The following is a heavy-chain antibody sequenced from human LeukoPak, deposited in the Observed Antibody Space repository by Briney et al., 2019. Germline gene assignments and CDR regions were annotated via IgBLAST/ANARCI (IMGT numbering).Heavy chain of an antibody. CDR2: INWNGGST. CDR3: ARDRESCGGDCYSSNDAFDI. CDR1: GFTFDDYG. J-gene: IGHJ3*02. D-gene: IGHD2-21*02. V-gene: IGHV3-20*04. Sequence: GGSLRLSCAASGFTFDDYGMSWVRQAPGKGLEWVSDINWNGGSTGYADSVKGRFTISRDNAKNSLYLQMNSLGAEDTALYYCARDRESCGGDCYSSNDAFDIWGQGTMATVSS.